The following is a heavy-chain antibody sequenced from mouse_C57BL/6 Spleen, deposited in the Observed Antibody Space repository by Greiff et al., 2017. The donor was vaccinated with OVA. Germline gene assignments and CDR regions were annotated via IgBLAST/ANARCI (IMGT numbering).Heavy chain of an antibody. CDR1: GYTFTDYE. CDR2: IDPETGGT. D-gene: IGHD1-1*01. CDR3: TRRPYGSSRGGY. J-gene: IGHJ2*01. Sequence: VKVVESGAELVRPGASVTLSCKASGYTFTDYEMHWVKQTPVHGLEWIGAIDPETGGTAYNQKFKGKAILTADKSSSTAYMELRSLTSEDSAVYYCTRRPYGSSRGGYWGQGTTLTVSS. V-gene: IGHV1-15*01.